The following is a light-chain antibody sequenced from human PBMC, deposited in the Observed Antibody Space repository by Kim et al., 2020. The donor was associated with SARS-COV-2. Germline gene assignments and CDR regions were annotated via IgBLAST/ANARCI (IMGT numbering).Light chain of an antibody. Sequence: QSALTQPPSVSGSPGQSTTISCTGTSSDVGSYNFVSWYQQHPGRARKLMIYEGSKRPSGVSYRFSGSKSANTASLTISGLQAEDEADYYCCSYAGSSTDVFGAGTKVTVL. CDR3: CSYAGSSTDV. CDR2: EGS. V-gene: IGLV2-23*01. J-gene: IGLJ1*01. CDR1: SSDVGSYNF.